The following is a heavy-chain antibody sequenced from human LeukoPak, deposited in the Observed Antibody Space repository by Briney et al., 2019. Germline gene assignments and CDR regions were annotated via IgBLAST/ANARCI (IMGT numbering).Heavy chain of an antibody. CDR1: GYTLTELS. Sequence: ASVKVSCKVSGYTLTELSMHWVRQAPGKGLEWMGGFDPEDGETIYAQKFQGRVTMTEDTSTDTANMELSSLRSEDTAVYYCATVDSGSYSAFDYWGQGTLVTVSS. J-gene: IGHJ4*02. CDR3: ATVDSGSYSAFDY. V-gene: IGHV1-24*01. D-gene: IGHD1-26*01. CDR2: FDPEDGET.